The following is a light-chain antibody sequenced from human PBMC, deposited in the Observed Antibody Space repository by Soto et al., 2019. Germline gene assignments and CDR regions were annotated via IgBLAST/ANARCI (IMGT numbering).Light chain of an antibody. V-gene: IGKV3-11*01. CDR3: QQRSTLLT. J-gene: IGKJ5*01. CDR2: DAS. Sequence: EIVLTQSPATLSLSPGERATLSCRASQSVRSYLAWYQQKPGQAPRLLIYDASNRATGIPARFSGSGSGTDFTLTISSLEPEDCAVYYCQQRSTLLTFGQGTRLEIK. CDR1: QSVRSY.